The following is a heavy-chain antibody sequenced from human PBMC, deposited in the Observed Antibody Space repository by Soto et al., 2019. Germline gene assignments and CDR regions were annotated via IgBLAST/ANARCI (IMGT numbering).Heavy chain of an antibody. CDR3: ARDPRGQLAHYYYYRMDV. Sequence: GASVKVSCKASGGTFSSYAISWVRQAPGQGLEWTGGIIPIFGTANYAQKFQGRVTITADEATSTAYMELSSLRSEDTAVYYCARDPRGQLAHYYYYRMDVWGQGTTVTVSS. J-gene: IGHJ6*02. D-gene: IGHD6-6*01. V-gene: IGHV1-69*13. CDR2: IIPIFGTA. CDR1: GGTFSSYA.